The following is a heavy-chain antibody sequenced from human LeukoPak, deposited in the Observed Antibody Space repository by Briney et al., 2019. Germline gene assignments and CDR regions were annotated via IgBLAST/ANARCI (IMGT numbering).Heavy chain of an antibody. V-gene: IGHV3-53*01. CDR1: GFTVSSNY. CDR3: AKDRCSNDIGCYYYYMEV. J-gene: IGHJ6*03. CDR2: IYSGGST. D-gene: IGHD2-8*01. Sequence: GGSLRLSCAASGFTVSSNYMSWVRQAPGKGLEWVSVIYSGGSTYYADSVKGRFTISRDNAKNSLYLQMNSLRAEDTAVYYCAKDRCSNDIGCYYYYMEVWGKGTTVTISS.